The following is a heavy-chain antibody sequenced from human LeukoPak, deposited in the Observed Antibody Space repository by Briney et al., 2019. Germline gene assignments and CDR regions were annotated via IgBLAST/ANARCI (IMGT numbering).Heavy chain of an antibody. D-gene: IGHD6-25*01. J-gene: IGHJ4*02. V-gene: IGHV3-11*01. CDR3: AKDITAPGLFFDY. CDR2: ISLCSGNTI. Sequence: GGSLRLSCAASGFTFSDYYMGWIRQAPGKGLEWVSFISLCSGNTIYYADSVKGRFTISRDNAKNSLYLQMTSLRVEDTAVYYCAKDITAPGLFFDYWGQGTLVTVSS. CDR1: GFTFSDYY.